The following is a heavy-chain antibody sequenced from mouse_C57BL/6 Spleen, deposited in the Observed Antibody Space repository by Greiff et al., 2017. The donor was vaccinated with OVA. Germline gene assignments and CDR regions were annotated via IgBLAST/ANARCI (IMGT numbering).Heavy chain of an antibody. D-gene: IGHD1-1*01. Sequence: QVQLQQPGAELVKPGASVKLSCKASGYTFTSYWMQWVKQRPGQGLEWIGEIDPSDSYTNYNQKFKGKATLTVDTSSSTAYMQLSSLTSEDSAVYYCARGLITTVVDWYFDVWGTGTTVTVSS. J-gene: IGHJ1*03. CDR1: GYTFTSYW. CDR2: IDPSDSYT. CDR3: ARGLITTVVDWYFDV. V-gene: IGHV1-50*01.